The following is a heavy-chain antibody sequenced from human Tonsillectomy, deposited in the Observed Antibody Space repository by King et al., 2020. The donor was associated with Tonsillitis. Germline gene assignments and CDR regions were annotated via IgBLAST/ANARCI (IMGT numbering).Heavy chain of an antibody. Sequence: VQLVESGGGLVKPGGSLRLSCAASGFTFSSYSMNWVRQAPGKGLEWVSSISSSSSYIYYADSVKGRFTISRDNAKNSLYLQMNSLRAEDTAVYYCARDLGGGYSNYYYYGMDVWGQGTTVTVSS. V-gene: IGHV3-21*01. CDR3: ARDLGGGYSNYYYYGMDV. D-gene: IGHD1-26*01. J-gene: IGHJ6*02. CDR1: GFTFSSYS. CDR2: ISSSSSYI.